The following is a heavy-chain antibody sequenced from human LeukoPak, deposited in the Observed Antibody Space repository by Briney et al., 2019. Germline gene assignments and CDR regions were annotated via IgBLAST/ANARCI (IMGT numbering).Heavy chain of an antibody. V-gene: IGHV4-4*07. J-gene: IGHJ5*02. CDR3: ARDLAVVVPAANFWFDP. D-gene: IGHD2-2*01. CDR2: IYTSGST. Sequence: SETLSLTCTVSGGSISSYYWSWIRQPAGKGLEWIGRIYTSGSTNYNPSLKSRVTMSVDTSKTQSSLKLSSVTAADTAVYYCARDLAVVVPAANFWFDPWGQGTLVTVSS. CDR1: GGSISSYY.